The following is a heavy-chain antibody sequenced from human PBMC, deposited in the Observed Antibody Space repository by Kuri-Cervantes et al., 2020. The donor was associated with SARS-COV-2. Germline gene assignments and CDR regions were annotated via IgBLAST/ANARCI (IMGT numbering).Heavy chain of an antibody. CDR2: INYSGTT. V-gene: IGHV4-34*01. J-gene: IGHJ6*03. CDR1: GGSFSNFL. Sequence: ESLKISCGFYGGSFSNFLWDWVRQPPGKGLEWIGEINYSGTTNYNPSLKSRVTISVDPSKNLFSLNLTSVTAADTPMYYCARLRRHNDGWFATGYYMDVWGKGTTVTVSS. D-gene: IGHD6-19*01. CDR3: ARLRRHNDGWFATGYYMDV.